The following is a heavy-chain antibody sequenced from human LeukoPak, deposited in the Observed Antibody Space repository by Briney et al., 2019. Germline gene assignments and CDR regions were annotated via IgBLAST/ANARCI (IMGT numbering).Heavy chain of an antibody. CDR2: ISWNSGSI. Sequence: GGSLRLSCAASGFTFDDYAMHWVRQAPGKGLEWVSGISWNSGSIGYADSVKGRFTISRDNAKNSLYLQMNSLRAEDTAVYYCARPRRTDYYGSGSYFDYWGQGTLVTVSS. J-gene: IGHJ4*02. V-gene: IGHV3-9*01. D-gene: IGHD3-10*01. CDR3: ARPRRTDYYGSGSYFDY. CDR1: GFTFDDYA.